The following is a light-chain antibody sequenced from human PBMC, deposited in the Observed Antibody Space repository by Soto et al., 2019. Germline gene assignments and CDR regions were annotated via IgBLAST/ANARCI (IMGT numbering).Light chain of an antibody. CDR1: RYINRK. J-gene: IGKJ4*01. Sequence: EIVMTQSPATLSVSPGERATLSCRASRYINRKLAWYQQKPGQAPRLLISGASTRSTGIPARFSGSGSGTEFTLTISSRQSEDFAVYYCQQYYDYPPLIFGGGTKVEMK. CDR3: QQYYDYPPLI. CDR2: GAS. V-gene: IGKV3-15*01.